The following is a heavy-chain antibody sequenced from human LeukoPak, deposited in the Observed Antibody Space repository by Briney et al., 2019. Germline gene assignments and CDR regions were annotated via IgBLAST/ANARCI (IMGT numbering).Heavy chain of an antibody. CDR2: IYYSGST. Sequence: SETLSLTCTVSGGSISSYYWGWIRQPPGKGLQWIGYIYYSGSTNYNPSLKSRVTISVDTSKNQFSLKLSSVTAADTAVYYCARDKRLWDSRYDYFDYWGQGTLVTVSS. CDR1: GGSISSYY. V-gene: IGHV4-59*01. J-gene: IGHJ4*02. CDR3: ARDKRLWDSRYDYFDY. D-gene: IGHD3-22*01.